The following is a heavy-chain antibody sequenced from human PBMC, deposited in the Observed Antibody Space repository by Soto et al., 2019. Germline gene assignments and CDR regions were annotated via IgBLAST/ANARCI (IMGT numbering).Heavy chain of an antibody. J-gene: IGHJ3*02. V-gene: IGHV4-39*01. CDR1: GGSISSSSYY. CDR2: IYYSGST. D-gene: IGHD2-2*02. Sequence: QLQLQESGPGLVKPSETLSLTCTVSGGSISSSSYYWGWIRQPPGKGLEWMGSIYYSGSTYYNPSLKSRFTIAVDTSKNQFSLKLVSVTAADTVVYYCAIHIGGVVGVPAAIIDAFDIWGQGTMVTVSS. CDR3: AIHIGGVVGVPAAIIDAFDI.